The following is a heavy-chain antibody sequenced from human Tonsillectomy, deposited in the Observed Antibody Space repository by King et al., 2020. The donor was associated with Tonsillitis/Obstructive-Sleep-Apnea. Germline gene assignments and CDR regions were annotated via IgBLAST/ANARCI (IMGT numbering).Heavy chain of an antibody. CDR2: INPSGGST. CDR1: GYTFTSYY. V-gene: IGHV1-46*01. J-gene: IGHJ4*02. Sequence: VQLVESGAEVKKPGASVKVSCKASGYTFTSYYMHWVRQAPGQGLEWMGIINPSGGSTSYAQKFQGRVTMTRDTSTSTVYMELCSLRSEDTAVYYCARDNRASYYDFWSGPADWGQGTLVTVSS. CDR3: ARDNRASYYDFWSGPAD. D-gene: IGHD3-3*01.